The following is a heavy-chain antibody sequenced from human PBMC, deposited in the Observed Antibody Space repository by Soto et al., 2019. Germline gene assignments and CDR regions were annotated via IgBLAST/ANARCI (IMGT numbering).Heavy chain of an antibody. CDR2: IWYDGSNK. D-gene: IGHD6-13*01. J-gene: IGHJ4*02. V-gene: IGHV3-33*01. CDR3: ARERRAAAFFPPDYFDY. Sequence: GGSLRLSCAASGFTFSSYGMHWVRQAPGKGLEWVAVIWYDGSNKYYADSVKGRFTISRDNSKNTLYLQMNSLRAEDTAVYYCARERRAAAFFPPDYFDYWGQGTLVTVSS. CDR1: GFTFSSYG.